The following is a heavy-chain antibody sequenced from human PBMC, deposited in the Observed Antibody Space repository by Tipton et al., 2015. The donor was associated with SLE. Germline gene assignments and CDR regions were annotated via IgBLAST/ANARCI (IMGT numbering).Heavy chain of an antibody. V-gene: IGHV4-34*01. D-gene: IGHD1-26*01. CDR1: GGSFSDYH. CDR2: INPSGST. Sequence: TLSLTCAVYGGSFSDYHLSWIRQPPGKGPEWIGEINPSGSTNYNPSLESRVTISLDTSKHQFSLKLTSVTAADTAVYYCATRIVGPIHAFHSWGQGTKVTVSS. CDR3: ATRIVGPIHAFHS. J-gene: IGHJ3*02.